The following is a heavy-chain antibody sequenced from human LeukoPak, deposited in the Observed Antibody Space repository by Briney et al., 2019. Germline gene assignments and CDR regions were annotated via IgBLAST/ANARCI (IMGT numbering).Heavy chain of an antibody. Sequence: ASVKVSCKASGYTFTNHGFSWVRQAPGQGLEWMGWISTYNGDTNCAQNLQGRVTMTTDTSTSTAYMEMRSLRSDDTAVYYCARDCSSTSCYNVYWGQGTLVTVSS. V-gene: IGHV1-18*01. CDR3: ARDCSSTSCYNVY. D-gene: IGHD2-2*02. CDR1: GYTFTNHG. CDR2: ISTYNGDT. J-gene: IGHJ4*02.